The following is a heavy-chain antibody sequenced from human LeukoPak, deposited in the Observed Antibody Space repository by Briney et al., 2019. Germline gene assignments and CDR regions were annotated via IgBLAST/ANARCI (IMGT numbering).Heavy chain of an antibody. D-gene: IGHD1-1*01. Sequence: GGSLRLSCAASGFTFSDYYMSWIRQAPGKGLEWVSYMSSRTSDTNYVDSVKGRFTISRDNAKNSLYLHMNSLRAEDTAVHYCTRVGSSGSVDYWGQGTLVTVSS. J-gene: IGHJ4*02. CDR2: MSSRTSDT. V-gene: IGHV3-11*06. CDR3: TRVGSSGSVDY. CDR1: GFTFSDYY.